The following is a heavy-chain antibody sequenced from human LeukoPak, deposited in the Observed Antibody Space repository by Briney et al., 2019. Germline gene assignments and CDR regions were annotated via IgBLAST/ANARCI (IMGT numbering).Heavy chain of an antibody. CDR3: ARGGSFDY. CDR2: IYHSGTP. D-gene: IGHD3-10*01. Sequence: SQTLSLTCTVSGGALSSGGYYWTWIRQPPGKGLEWIGNIYHSGTPYYNPSLKSRVTLSVDRSKNQFSLKMTSVTAADTAVYYCARGGSFDYWGQGTLVTVSS. CDR1: GGALSSGGYY. J-gene: IGHJ4*02. V-gene: IGHV4-30-2*01.